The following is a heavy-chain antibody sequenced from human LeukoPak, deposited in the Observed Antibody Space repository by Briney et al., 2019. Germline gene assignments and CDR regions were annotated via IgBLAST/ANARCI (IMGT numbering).Heavy chain of an antibody. CDR2: IYYSGST. D-gene: IGHD2-15*01. V-gene: IGHV4-59*01. CDR3: ARESRYCSGGSCATFVDP. CDR1: GGPIRTYQ. J-gene: IGHJ5*02. Sequence: SETLSLTCTVSGGPIRTYQWSWIRQPPGKGLEWIGYIYYSGSTNYNPSLKSRVTISVDTSKNQFSLKLSSVTAADTAVYYCARESRYCSGGSCATFVDPWGQGTLVTVSS.